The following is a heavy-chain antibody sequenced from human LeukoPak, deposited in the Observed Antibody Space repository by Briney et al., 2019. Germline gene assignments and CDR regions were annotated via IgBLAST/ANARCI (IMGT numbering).Heavy chain of an antibody. J-gene: IGHJ4*02. V-gene: IGHV5-51*01. CDR2: IYPGDSDT. CDR1: GYSFTTNW. CDR3: ARTITMVRGVIIYPNYFDY. Sequence: KCGESLKISCKGSGYSFTTNWIGWVRQMPGKGLEWMGIIYPGDSDTKYSPSFQGQVTISADKSISTAYLQWSGLKASDTAMYYCARTITMVRGVIIYPNYFDYWGQGTLVTVSS. D-gene: IGHD3-10*01.